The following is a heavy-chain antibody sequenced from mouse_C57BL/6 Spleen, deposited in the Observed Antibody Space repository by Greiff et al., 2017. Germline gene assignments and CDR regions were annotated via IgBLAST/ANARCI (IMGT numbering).Heavy chain of an antibody. Sequence: VQVVESGPELVKPGASVKISCKASGYAFSSSWMNWVKQRPGKGLEWIGRIYPGDGDTNYNGKFKGKATLTADKSSSTAYMQLSSLTSEDSAVYFGARSSYDYDDPWFAYWGQGTRVTVAA. V-gene: IGHV1-82*01. CDR1: GYAFSSSW. J-gene: IGHJ3*01. CDR3: ARSSYDYDDPWFAY. D-gene: IGHD2-4*01. CDR2: IYPGDGDT.